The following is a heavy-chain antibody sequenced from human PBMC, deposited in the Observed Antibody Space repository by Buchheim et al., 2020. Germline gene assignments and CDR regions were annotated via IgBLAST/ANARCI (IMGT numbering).Heavy chain of an antibody. J-gene: IGHJ4*02. D-gene: IGHD3-22*01. CDR2: ISYDGSNK. CDR3: ASDLFGYYYDSSGYYPGDY. Sequence: QVQLVESGGGVVQPGRSLRLSCADSGFTFSSYAMHWVRQAPGKGLEWVAVISYDGSNKYYADSVKGRFTISRDNSKNTLYLHMNSLRAEDTTVYYCASDLFGYYYDSSGYYPGDYWGQGTL. V-gene: IGHV3-30-3*01. CDR1: GFTFSSYA.